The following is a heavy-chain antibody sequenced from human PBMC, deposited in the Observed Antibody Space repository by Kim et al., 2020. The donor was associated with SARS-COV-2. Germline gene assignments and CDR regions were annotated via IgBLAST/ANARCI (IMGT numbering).Heavy chain of an antibody. V-gene: IGHV4-59*01. CDR2: IYYSGST. J-gene: IGHJ4*02. D-gene: IGHD2-2*01. CDR1: GGSISSYY. CDR3: ARGPYHFDY. Sequence: SETLSLTCTVSGGSISSYYWRWIRQPPGKGLEWIGYIYYSGSTNHNPSLKSRVTISVDTSKNQFSLKLSSVTAADTAVYYCARGPYHFDYWGQGTLVTVSS.